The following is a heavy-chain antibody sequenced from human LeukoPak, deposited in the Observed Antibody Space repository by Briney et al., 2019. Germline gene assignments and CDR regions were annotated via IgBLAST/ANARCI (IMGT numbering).Heavy chain of an antibody. CDR3: ASGVESVTTVFQH. D-gene: IGHD4-17*01. CDR1: GGSISSHY. Sequence: PSETLSLTCTVSGGSISSHYWSWLRQPPGKGLEWIGYIYNSGSTNYNPSLKSRVTISVDTSKNQFSLKLSSVTAADTAVYYCASGVESVTTVFQHWGQGTLVTVSS. V-gene: IGHV4-59*11. J-gene: IGHJ1*01. CDR2: IYNSGST.